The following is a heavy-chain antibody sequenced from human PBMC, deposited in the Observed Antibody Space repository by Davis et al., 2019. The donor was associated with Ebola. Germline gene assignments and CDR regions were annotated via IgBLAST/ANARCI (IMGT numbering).Heavy chain of an antibody. J-gene: IGHJ6*02. CDR3: ARGSSSWVYYGMDV. CDR1: GGSVSSGSYY. CDR2: IYYSGNT. D-gene: IGHD6-13*01. Sequence: MPSETLSLTCTVSGGSVSSGSYYWSWIRQPPGKGLAWIGYIYYSGNTNYNPSLRSRVTISLDTSKNQFSLKLSSVTAADTAVYYCARGSSSWVYYGMDVWGQGTTVTVSS. V-gene: IGHV4-61*01.